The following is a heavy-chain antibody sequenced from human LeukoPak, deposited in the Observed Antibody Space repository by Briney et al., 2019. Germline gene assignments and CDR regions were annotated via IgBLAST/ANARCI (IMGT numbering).Heavy chain of an antibody. CDR2: IKEDESTK. CDR1: GFIFTDHW. V-gene: IGHV3-7*01. D-gene: IGHD6-6*01. Sequence: PGGSLRLSCAASGFIFTDHWMSWVRQAPGKGLEWVANIKEDESTKFYADSVRGRFTISRDNAKNSLYLQMNSLRAEDTAVYYCARVPIAARPYYFDYWGQGTLVTVSS. CDR3: ARVPIAARPYYFDY. J-gene: IGHJ4*02.